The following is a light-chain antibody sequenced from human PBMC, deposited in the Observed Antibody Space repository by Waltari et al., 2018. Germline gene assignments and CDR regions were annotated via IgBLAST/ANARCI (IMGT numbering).Light chain of an antibody. Sequence: QSALTQPRSVSGSPGQSVTISCTGTSSDVGGYNYVSWYQQHPGKVPKPMIYEVTNRPSGVPGRVSGSKSGTTAALTIAGLQAEDEADYYCCSYAGGYTLGVFGGGTKLTVL. J-gene: IGLJ2*01. V-gene: IGLV2-11*01. CDR3: CSYAGGYTLGV. CDR1: SSDVGGYNY. CDR2: EVT.